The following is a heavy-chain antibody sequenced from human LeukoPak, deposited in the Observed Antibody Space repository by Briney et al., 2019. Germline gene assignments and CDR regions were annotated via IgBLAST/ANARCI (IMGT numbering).Heavy chain of an antibody. CDR1: GFTFSSYA. J-gene: IGHJ4*02. D-gene: IGHD4-17*01. CDR2: ISGSGGRT. Sequence: GGSLRLSCAASGFTFSSYAMSSVRQAPGKGLEWVSAISGSGGRTYYADSVKGRFTIYRDNSKNTLYLQMNSLRGEDTAVYYCYGDYVAYWGQGTLVTVSS. V-gene: IGHV3-23*01. CDR3: YGDYVAY.